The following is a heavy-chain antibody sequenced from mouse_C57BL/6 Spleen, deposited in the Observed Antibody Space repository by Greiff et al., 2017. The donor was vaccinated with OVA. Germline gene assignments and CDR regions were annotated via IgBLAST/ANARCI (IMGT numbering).Heavy chain of an antibody. CDR3: ARVARGYFDV. V-gene: IGHV5-4*01. Sequence: EVHLVESGGGLVKPGGSLKLSCAASGFTFSSYAMSWVRQTPEKRLEWVATISDGGSYTYYPDNVKGRFTISRDNAKNNLYLQMSHLKSEDTAMYYCARVARGYFDVWGTGTTVTVSS. CDR1: GFTFSSYA. J-gene: IGHJ1*03. CDR2: ISDGGSYT.